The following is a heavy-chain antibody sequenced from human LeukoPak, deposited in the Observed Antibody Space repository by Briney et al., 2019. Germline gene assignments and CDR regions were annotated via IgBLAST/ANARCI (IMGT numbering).Heavy chain of an antibody. CDR2: IYCSGST. CDR1: GGSISSMSYY. D-gene: IGHD3-3*01. J-gene: IGHJ4*02. CDR3: ARLGVIIGNDY. V-gene: IGHV4-39*01. Sequence: SETLSLTCTVSGGSISSMSYYWGWIRQPPGKGVEWIGSIYCSGSTYYNPSLTSRVTISVDTSKNQFSLKLSSVTAADTAVYYCARLGVIIGNDYWGQGTLVTVSS.